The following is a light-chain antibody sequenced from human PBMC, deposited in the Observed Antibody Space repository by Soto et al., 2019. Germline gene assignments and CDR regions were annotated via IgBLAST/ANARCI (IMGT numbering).Light chain of an antibody. J-gene: IGKJ1*01. CDR2: GAS. Sequence: DIVMTQSPATLSVSPGERATLSCRASQSVSSNLAWYQQKPGQAPRLLIYGASTRATGIPARFSGSGSGTEFTLTISSLQSEDFAVYYCQQYNNWPPWTLGQGTKVDI. V-gene: IGKV3-15*01. CDR1: QSVSSN. CDR3: QQYNNWPPWT.